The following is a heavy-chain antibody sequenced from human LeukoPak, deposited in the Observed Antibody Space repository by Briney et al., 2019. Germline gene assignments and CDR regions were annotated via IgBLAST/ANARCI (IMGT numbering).Heavy chain of an antibody. CDR1: GYTLTELS. J-gene: IGHJ4*02. V-gene: IGHV7-4-1*02. CDR3: ARDQVYCSGGSCAFDY. D-gene: IGHD2-15*01. CDR2: INTNTGNP. Sequence: GASVKVSCKVSGYTLTELSMHWVRQAPGKGLEWMGWINTNTGNPTYAQGFTGRFVFSLDTSVSTAYLQISSLKAEDTAVYYCARDQVYCSGGSCAFDYWGQGTLVTVSS.